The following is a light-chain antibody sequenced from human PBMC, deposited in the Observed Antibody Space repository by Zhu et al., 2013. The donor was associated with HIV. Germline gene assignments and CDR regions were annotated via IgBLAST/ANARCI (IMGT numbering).Light chain of an antibody. CDR1: SSTIGAGFD. CDR3: QSYDSSLSGEGVL. Sequence: QSVLTQPPSVSGAPGQRVTISCTGSSSTIGAGFDVHWYQQFPGTAPKLLVYGNTKRPSGVPDRFSGSKSGTSASLAITGLQAEDEADYYCQSYDSSLSGEGVLIGGGTSLTVL. J-gene: IGLJ2*01. CDR2: GNT. V-gene: IGLV1-40*01.